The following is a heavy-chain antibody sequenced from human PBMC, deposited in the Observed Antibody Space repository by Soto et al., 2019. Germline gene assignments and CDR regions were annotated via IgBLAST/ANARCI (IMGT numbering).Heavy chain of an antibody. CDR2: ISRSHSDI. CDR3: AKGGVVVPAAIAYFDY. J-gene: IGHJ4*02. D-gene: IGHD2-2*01. V-gene: IGHV3-21*05. CDR1: GFSISNFG. Sequence: GGSLRLSCSASGFSISNFGMFWVRQAPGRGLEWISFISRSHSDIYYADSVKGRFTISRDNAKNSMFLQMNSLRDEDRAVYYCAKGGVVVPAAIAYFDYWGQGTLVTVSS.